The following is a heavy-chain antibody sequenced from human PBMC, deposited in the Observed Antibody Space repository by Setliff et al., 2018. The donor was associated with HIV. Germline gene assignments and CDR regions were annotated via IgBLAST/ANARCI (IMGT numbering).Heavy chain of an antibody. J-gene: IGHJ6*02. V-gene: IGHV4-39*07. CDR1: GGSIDNNKYY. D-gene: IGHD6-19*01. Sequence: KTSETLSLTCSVSGGSIDNNKYYWTWIRQPPGKGLEWTGSIYHTRRTYYNRSLESRLTISIDTSKNQFSLKLRSVTAADTAVYYCARVGGQWLSGYYYYYAMDVWGQGTTVTVSS. CDR3: ARVGGQWLSGYYYYYAMDV. CDR2: IYHTRRT.